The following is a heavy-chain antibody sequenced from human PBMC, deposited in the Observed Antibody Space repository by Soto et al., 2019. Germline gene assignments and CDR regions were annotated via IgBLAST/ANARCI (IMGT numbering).Heavy chain of an antibody. CDR3: ARDATVNKARFDY. D-gene: IGHD4-4*01. J-gene: IGHJ4*02. CDR1: GFTFSSYG. V-gene: IGHV3-33*01. Sequence: QVQLVESGGGVVQPGRSLRLSCAASGFTFSSYGMHWVRQAPGKGLEWVAVIWYDGSNKYYADAVKGRFTISRDNSKNTLYLQMNSLRAEDTAVYYCARDATVNKARFDYWGQGTLVTVSS. CDR2: IWYDGSNK.